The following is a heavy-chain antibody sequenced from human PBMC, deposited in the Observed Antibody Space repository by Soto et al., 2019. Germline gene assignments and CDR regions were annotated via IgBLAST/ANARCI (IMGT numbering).Heavy chain of an antibody. CDR3: AAGLFLGGICCHFDH. D-gene: IGHD2-21*01. J-gene: IGHJ4*02. Sequence: SVKVSCKTSGFTFASSAIQWVRQARGERLEWVGWIVVATGNTNYAQNLQGRVTITRDMSTNTAYMELSSLGSEDTAVYYCAAGLFLGGICCHFDHWGQGALVTVSS. CDR1: GFTFASSA. CDR2: IVVATGNT. V-gene: IGHV1-58*02.